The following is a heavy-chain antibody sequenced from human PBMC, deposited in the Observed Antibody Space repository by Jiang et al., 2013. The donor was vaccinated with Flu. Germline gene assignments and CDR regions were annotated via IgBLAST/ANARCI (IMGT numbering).Heavy chain of an antibody. CDR3: ARISVFGDYGAFDY. V-gene: IGHV2-70*13. Sequence: PPGKALEWLALIYWDDDKRYSPSLKTRLTISKDTSKNQVVLTVTNMDPVDTATYYCARISVFGDYGAFDYWGQ. D-gene: IGHD4-17*01. J-gene: IGHJ4*02. CDR2: IYWDDDK.